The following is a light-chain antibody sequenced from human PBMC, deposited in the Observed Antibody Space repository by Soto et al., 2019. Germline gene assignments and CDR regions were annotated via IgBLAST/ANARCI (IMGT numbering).Light chain of an antibody. Sequence: DIQMTQSPSTLSASVGDRVTITCRASQSISSWLAWYQQKPGKAPKLLIYKASSLEGGVPSRFSGSGSGTDFTLTISSLQPDDFATYYCQQHHSHSLTFGGGTKVDIK. CDR3: QQHHSHSLT. J-gene: IGKJ4*01. CDR1: QSISSW. CDR2: KAS. V-gene: IGKV1-5*03.